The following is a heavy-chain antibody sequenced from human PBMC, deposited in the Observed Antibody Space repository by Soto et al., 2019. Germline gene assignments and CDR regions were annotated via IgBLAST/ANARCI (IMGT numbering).Heavy chain of an antibody. CDR3: ARAPKVSGSSQPRPDF. Sequence: PSETLSLTCCIYSGSFRGYYWSWIRQPPGKGLEWIGEISQSGNTNYSPSLKSRVSISIDTSKKQFSLNLASVSAADTAVYYCARAPKVSGSSQPRPDFWGQGTLVTVSS. J-gene: IGHJ4*02. V-gene: IGHV4-34*01. CDR2: ISQSGNT. CDR1: SGSFRGYY. D-gene: IGHD6-6*01.